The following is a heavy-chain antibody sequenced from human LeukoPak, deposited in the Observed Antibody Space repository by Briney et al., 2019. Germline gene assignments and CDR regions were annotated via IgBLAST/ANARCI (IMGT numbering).Heavy chain of an antibody. CDR2: INPNSGGT. D-gene: IGHD1-14*01. Sequence: ASVKVSCKASGYTFTGHYMHWVRQAPGQGLEWMGWINPNSGGTNYAQKFQGRVTMTRDTSISTAYMELSRLRSDDTAVYYCARDLGGISSNWFDPWGQGTLVTVSS. V-gene: IGHV1-2*02. CDR1: GYTFTGHY. CDR3: ARDLGGISSNWFDP. J-gene: IGHJ5*02.